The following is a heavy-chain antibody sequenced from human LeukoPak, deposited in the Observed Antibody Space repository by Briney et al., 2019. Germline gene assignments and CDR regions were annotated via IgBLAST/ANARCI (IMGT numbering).Heavy chain of an antibody. CDR3: ARPVVAGTYHYGMDV. CDR2: IYPGDSDT. D-gene: IGHD6-19*01. CDR1: GYSFTSYW. J-gene: IGHJ6*02. V-gene: IGHV5-51*01. Sequence: GESLKISCKGSGYSFTSYWIAWVRQMPGKGLEWMGIIYPGDSDTTYSPSFQGQVTISADKSTSTAYLQWSSLKASDAATYYCARPVVAGTYHYGMDVWGQGTTVTVSS.